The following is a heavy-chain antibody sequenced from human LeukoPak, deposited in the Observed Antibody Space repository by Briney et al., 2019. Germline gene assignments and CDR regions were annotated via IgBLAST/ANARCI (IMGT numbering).Heavy chain of an antibody. CDR2: ISSSGGTI. CDR3: ARASSSRPFDY. CDR1: GFTFSSYA. J-gene: IGHJ4*02. D-gene: IGHD6-6*01. V-gene: IGHV3-23*01. Sequence: GGSLRLSCAASGFTFSSYAMSWVRQAPGKGLEWVSAISSSGGTIYYADSVKGRFTISRDNAKNSLFLQMNSLRAEDTTVYYCARASSSRPFDYWGQGTLVTVSS.